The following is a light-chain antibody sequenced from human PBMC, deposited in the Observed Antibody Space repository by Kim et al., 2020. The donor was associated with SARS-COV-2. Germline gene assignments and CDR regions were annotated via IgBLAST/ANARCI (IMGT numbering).Light chain of an antibody. J-gene: IGKJ1*01. CDR3: QEYNSAPRT. CDR1: QDIRNY. Sequence: ASIGDRVTITCRASQDIRNYLAWYQQRPGRVPKLLIYGAINLQSGVPSRFSGSGSGTDFTLTIRSLQPEDVATYYCQEYNSAPRTFGQGTKVDIK. CDR2: GAI. V-gene: IGKV1-27*01.